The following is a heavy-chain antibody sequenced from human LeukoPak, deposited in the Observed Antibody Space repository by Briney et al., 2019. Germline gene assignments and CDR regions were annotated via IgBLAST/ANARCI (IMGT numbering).Heavy chain of an antibody. Sequence: GESLKISCKGSGYNFPNYYIGWVRQMPGKGLEWMGIIYPGDSDTRYSPSFQGQVTISADKSISTAYLQWSSLKASDTAMYYCARLSSVIAVAEDYWGQGTLVTVSS. J-gene: IGHJ4*02. CDR2: IYPGDSDT. V-gene: IGHV5-51*01. CDR3: ARLSSVIAVAEDY. CDR1: GYNFPNYY. D-gene: IGHD6-19*01.